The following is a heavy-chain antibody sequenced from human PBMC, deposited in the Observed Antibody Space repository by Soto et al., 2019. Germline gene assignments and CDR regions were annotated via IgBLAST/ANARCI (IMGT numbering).Heavy chain of an antibody. CDR2: IYYSGST. V-gene: IGHV4-31*01. Sequence: QVQLQESGPGLVKPSQTLSLTCTVSGGSISSGGYYWSWIRQHPGKGLEWIGYIYYSGSTYYNPSLKSTVTISVDTSKNLFYLKLSSVTAADTAVYYCARVFGFGGMDVWGQGTTVTVSS. J-gene: IGHJ6*02. D-gene: IGHD3-10*01. CDR1: GGSISSGGYY. CDR3: ARVFGFGGMDV.